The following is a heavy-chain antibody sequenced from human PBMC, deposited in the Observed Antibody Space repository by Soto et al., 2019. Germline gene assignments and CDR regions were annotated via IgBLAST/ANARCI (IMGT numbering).Heavy chain of an antibody. CDR1: GFTFSSYA. CDR2: ISGSGGGT. D-gene: IGHD3-16*01. Sequence: EVQLLESGGGLVQPGGSLRLSCAASGFTFSSYAMTWVRQAPAQGLEWVSGISGSGGGTYYADSVKGRFTISRDSSKKTLYLQMGSLRDEDTAVYYCARKADSRSPWGAIDIWGQGTMVSVSS. V-gene: IGHV3-23*01. CDR3: ARKADSRSPWGAIDI. J-gene: IGHJ3*02.